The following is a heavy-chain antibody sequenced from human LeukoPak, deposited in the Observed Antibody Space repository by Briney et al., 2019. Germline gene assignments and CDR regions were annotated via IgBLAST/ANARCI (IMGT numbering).Heavy chain of an antibody. CDR1: GFTFSSYG. V-gene: IGHV3-30*02. CDR2: IRYDGSNK. J-gene: IGHJ4*02. CDR3: ARDAGYSLTYDY. Sequence: GGSLRLSCAASGFTFSSYGMHWVRQAPGKGLEWVAFIRYDGSNKYYADSVKGRFTISRDNSKNTLYLQMNSLRAEDTAVYYCARDAGYSLTYDYWGQGTLVTVSS. D-gene: IGHD5-12*01.